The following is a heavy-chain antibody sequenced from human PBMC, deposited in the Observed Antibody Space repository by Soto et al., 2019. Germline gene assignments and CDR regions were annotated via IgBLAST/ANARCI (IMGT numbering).Heavy chain of an antibody. CDR3: ASTGGSGSDDAFEI. D-gene: IGHD3-10*01. CDR2: IYYSGST. J-gene: IGHJ3*02. CDR1: GGSISSSSYY. Sequence: SETLSLTCTVSGGSISSSSYYWGWIRQPPGKGLEWIGSIYYSGSTNYNPSLKSRVTISVDTSKNQFSLKLSSVTAADTAVYYCASTGGSGSDDAFEIWGQGTMVTVSS. V-gene: IGHV4-39*07.